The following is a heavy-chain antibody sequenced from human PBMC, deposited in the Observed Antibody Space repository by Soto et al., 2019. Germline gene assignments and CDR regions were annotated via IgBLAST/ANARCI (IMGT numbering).Heavy chain of an antibody. D-gene: IGHD3-10*01. Sequence: SETLSLTCTVSGGSISSSSYYWGWIRQPPGKGLEWIGSIYYSGSTYYNPSLKSRVTISVDTSKNQFSLKLSSVTAADTAVYYCSRWPVRGVFYYYYGMDVWGQGTTVTVSS. J-gene: IGHJ6*02. CDR2: IYYSGST. CDR1: GGSISSSSYY. V-gene: IGHV4-39*01. CDR3: SRWPVRGVFYYYYGMDV.